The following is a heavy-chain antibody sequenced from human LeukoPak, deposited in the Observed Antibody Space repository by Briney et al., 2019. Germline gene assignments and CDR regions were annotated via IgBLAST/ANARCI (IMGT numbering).Heavy chain of an antibody. J-gene: IGHJ6*02. CDR1: GYTVTSYY. CDR2: LNPSGGSS. V-gene: IGHV1-46*01. Sequence: GASVKVSCKASGYTVTSYYMHWVRQAPGQGPEWMAILNPSGGSSNYAQKFQGRATLTRATSTGTVYMELSSLRSEDTAVYYCASVYKHGMDVWGQGTTVIVSS. D-gene: IGHD5-24*01. CDR3: ASVYKHGMDV.